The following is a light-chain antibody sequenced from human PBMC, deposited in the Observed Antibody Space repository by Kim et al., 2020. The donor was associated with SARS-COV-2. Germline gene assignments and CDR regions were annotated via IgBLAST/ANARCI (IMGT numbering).Light chain of an antibody. V-gene: IGLV2-14*03. CDR2: DVS. CDR1: SRDVGGYNY. Sequence: GQSITNSCTGTSRDVGGYNYVSWYQQHPGKAPKLMIYDVSNRPSGVSNRFSGSKSGNTASLTISGLQAEDEADYYCSSYTSSSTYVFGTVTKVTVL. CDR3: SSYTSSSTYV. J-gene: IGLJ1*01.